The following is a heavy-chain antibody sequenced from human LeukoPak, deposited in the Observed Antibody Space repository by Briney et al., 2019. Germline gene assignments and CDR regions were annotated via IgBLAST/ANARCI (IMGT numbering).Heavy chain of an antibody. CDR3: ARGQDTIDY. Sequence: PGGSLRLSCAASGFTFSSYAMSWVRQAPGKGLEWVSVIYSGGSTYYADSVKGRSTISRDNSKNTLYLQMNSLRAEDTAVYYCARGQDTIDYWGQGTLVTVSS. D-gene: IGHD5-18*01. CDR2: IYSGGST. V-gene: IGHV3-53*01. CDR1: GFTFSSYA. J-gene: IGHJ4*02.